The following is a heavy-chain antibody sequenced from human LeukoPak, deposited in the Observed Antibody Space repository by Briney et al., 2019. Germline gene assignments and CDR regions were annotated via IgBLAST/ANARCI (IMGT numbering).Heavy chain of an antibody. CDR3: TTRTAYYDFWSGYYFDY. CDR1: GFSFSSYA. Sequence: PGGSLRLSCAASGFSFSSYAMSWVRQAPGKGLEWVGRIKSKTDGGTTDYAAPVKGGFTISRDDSKNTLYLQMNSLKTEDTAVYYCTTRTAYYDFWSGYYFDYWGQGTLVTVSS. D-gene: IGHD3-3*01. V-gene: IGHV3-15*01. CDR2: IKSKTDGGTT. J-gene: IGHJ4*02.